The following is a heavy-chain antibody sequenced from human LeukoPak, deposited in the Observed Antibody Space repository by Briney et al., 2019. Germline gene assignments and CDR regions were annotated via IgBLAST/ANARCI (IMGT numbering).Heavy chain of an antibody. V-gene: IGHV3-48*03. CDR1: GFIFSSYE. Sequence: GGSLRLSCAASGFIFSSYEMNWVRQAPGKGLEWVSYISSSGSTIYYADSVKGRFAISRDNAKNSLYLQMNSLRAEDTAVYYCARVGGITGTTLDYWGQGTLVTVSS. CDR2: ISSSGSTI. CDR3: ARVGGITGTTLDY. D-gene: IGHD1-20*01. J-gene: IGHJ4*02.